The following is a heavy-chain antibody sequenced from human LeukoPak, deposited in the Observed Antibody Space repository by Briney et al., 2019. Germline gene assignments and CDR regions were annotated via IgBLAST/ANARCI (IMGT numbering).Heavy chain of an antibody. CDR1: GFTFSSYS. D-gene: IGHD5-24*01. J-gene: IGHJ5*02. V-gene: IGHV3-48*04. CDR3: ARGWAYLDP. Sequence: QPGGSLRLSCTASGFTFSSYSMNWVRQAPGKGLEWLSYITSSSSSIFYADSVKGRFTISRDNAKSSLYLQMNSLRAEDTAVYYCARGWAYLDPWGQGTLVTVSS. CDR2: ITSSSSSI.